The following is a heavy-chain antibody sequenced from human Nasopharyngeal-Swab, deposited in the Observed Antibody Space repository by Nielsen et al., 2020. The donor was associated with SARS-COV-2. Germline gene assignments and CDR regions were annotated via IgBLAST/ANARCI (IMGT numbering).Heavy chain of an antibody. CDR1: GFTFDDYA. J-gene: IGHJ6*03. CDR2: ISWNSGSI. Sequence: GGSLRLSCAASGFTFDDYAMHWVRQAPGKGLEWVSGISWNSGSIGYADSVKGRFTISRDNAKNSLYLQMNSLRAEDTAVYYCARGEHVDIVAHYMDVWGKGTTVTVSS. D-gene: IGHD5-12*01. V-gene: IGHV3-9*01. CDR3: ARGEHVDIVAHYMDV.